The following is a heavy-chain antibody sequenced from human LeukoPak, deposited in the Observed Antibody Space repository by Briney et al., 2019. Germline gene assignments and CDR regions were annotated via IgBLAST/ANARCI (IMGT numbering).Heavy chain of an antibody. CDR2: IYYSGST. CDR3: ARQKLRLGESFDY. CDR1: GGSISSYY. D-gene: IGHD3-16*01. V-gene: IGHV4-59*06. Sequence: SGPTLVKPSETLSLTCTVSGGSISSYYWSWIRQHPGKGLEWIGYIYYSGSTYYNPSLKSRVTISVDTSKNQFSLKLSSVTAADTAVYYCARQKLRLGESFDYWGQGTLVTVSS. J-gene: IGHJ4*02.